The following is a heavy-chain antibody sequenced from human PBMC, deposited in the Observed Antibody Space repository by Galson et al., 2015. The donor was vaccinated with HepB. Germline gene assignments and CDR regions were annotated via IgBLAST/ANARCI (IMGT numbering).Heavy chain of an antibody. D-gene: IGHD3-9*01. J-gene: IGHJ6*02. CDR2: IIPIFGTA. V-gene: IGHV1-69*01. CDR3: AITKGPHYDILTGLEPYGMDV. Sequence: KASGGTFSSYAISWVRQAPGQGLEWMGGIIPIFGTANYAQTFQGRVTITADESTSTAYMELSSLRSEDTAVYYCAITKGPHYDILTGLEPYGMDVWGQGTAVTVSS. CDR1: GGTFSSYA.